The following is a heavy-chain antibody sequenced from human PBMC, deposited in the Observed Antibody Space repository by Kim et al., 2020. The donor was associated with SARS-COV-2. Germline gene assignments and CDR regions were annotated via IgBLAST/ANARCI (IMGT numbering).Heavy chain of an antibody. J-gene: IGHJ3*02. CDR3: ARRLSVVVSDDAFDI. CDR1: GYSFTSYW. D-gene: IGHD2-21*01. CDR2: IDPSDSYT. V-gene: IGHV5-10-1*01. Sequence: GESLKISCKGSGYSFTSYWISWVRQMPGKGLEWMGRIDPSDSYTNYSPSFQGHVTISADKSISTAYLQWSSLKASDTAMYYCARRLSVVVSDDAFDIWGQGTMVTVSS.